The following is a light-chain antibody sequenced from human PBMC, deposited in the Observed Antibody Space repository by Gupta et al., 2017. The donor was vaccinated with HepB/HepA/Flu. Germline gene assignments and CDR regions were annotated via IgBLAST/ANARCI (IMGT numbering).Light chain of an antibody. V-gene: IGKV1-12*01. J-gene: IGKJ4*01. CDR1: QGISSW. CDR2: AAS. Sequence: DIHMTQSPSPVSASVGDSVTITCRASQGISSWLDWYQQKQGKAPKLLIDAASSMQRGVPSRFSGSGSGRDVTLTISSLQPEEFATDYCQQDNSFPPTFGGGTKVENK. CDR3: QQDNSFPPT.